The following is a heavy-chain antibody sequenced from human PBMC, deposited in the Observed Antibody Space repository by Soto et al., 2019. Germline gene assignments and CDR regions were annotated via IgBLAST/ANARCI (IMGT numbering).Heavy chain of an antibody. J-gene: IGHJ4*02. CDR2: ISYDGSNK. CDR1: GFTFSSYG. CDR3: AKDLDSSGWYSSLVY. Sequence: PGGSLRLSCAASGFTFSSYGMHWVRQAPGKGLEWVAVISYDGSNKYYADSVKGRFTISRDNSKNTLYLQMNSLRAEDTAAYYCAKDLDSSGWYSSLVYWGQGTLVTVSS. V-gene: IGHV3-30*18. D-gene: IGHD6-19*01.